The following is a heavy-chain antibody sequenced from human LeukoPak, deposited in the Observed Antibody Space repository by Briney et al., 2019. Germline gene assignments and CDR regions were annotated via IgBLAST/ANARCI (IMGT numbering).Heavy chain of an antibody. CDR3: ARHRVGAPRYFDY. Sequence: SETLSLTCTVSGGSISINSHYWAWIRQPPGKGLEWIGSIFSGGSTYYNPSLKSRVTISVDTSKNHFSLRLSSVTAADTAVYYCARHRVGAPRYFDYWGQGTLVTVSS. D-gene: IGHD1-26*01. CDR2: IFSGGST. CDR1: GGSISINSHY. V-gene: IGHV4-39*01. J-gene: IGHJ4*02.